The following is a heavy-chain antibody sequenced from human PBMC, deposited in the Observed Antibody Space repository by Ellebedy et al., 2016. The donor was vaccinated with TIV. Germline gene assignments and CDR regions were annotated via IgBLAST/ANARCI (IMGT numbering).Heavy chain of an antibody. V-gene: IGHV3-48*02. J-gene: IGHJ6*02. CDR3: ARVRGTYAYGMDV. CDR1: GLTFSSHS. CDR2: IGNTGNTV. D-gene: IGHD3-16*01. Sequence: PGGSLRLSCAASGLTFSSHSMNWVRQAPGKGLEWVSCIGNTGNTVYYADSVKGRFTISRDNAMNSLYLEMNSLRDEDTAVYYCARVRGTYAYGMDVWGQGTTVTVSS.